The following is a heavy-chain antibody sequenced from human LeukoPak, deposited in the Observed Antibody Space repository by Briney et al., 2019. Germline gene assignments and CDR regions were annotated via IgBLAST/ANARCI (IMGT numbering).Heavy chain of an antibody. CDR3: ARVLAVAGTCNDY. D-gene: IGHD6-19*01. J-gene: IGHJ4*02. Sequence: WETLSLTCAVYGGSFSGYYWSWIRQPPGKGLEWIGEINHSGSTNYNPSLKSRVTISVDTSKNQFSLKLSSVTAADTAVYYCARVLAVAGTCNDYWGQGTLVTVSS. V-gene: IGHV4-34*01. CDR2: INHSGST. CDR1: GGSFSGYY.